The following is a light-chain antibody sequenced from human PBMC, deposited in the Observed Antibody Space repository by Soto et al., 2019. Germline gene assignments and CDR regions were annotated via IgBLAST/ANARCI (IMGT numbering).Light chain of an antibody. CDR1: QSITSDY. CDR2: GAS. Sequence: EIVLTQSPGTLSLSPGERATLSCRASQSITSDYLAWYQQKPGQAPRLLLFGASNRATGIPDRFIGSGSGTDFTLTINRLEPEDFAVYSCQHYGSSPYTFGQGT. CDR3: QHYGSSPYT. J-gene: IGKJ2*01. V-gene: IGKV3-20*01.